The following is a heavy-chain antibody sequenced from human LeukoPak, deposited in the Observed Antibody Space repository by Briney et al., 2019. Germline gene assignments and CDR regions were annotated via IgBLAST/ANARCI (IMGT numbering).Heavy chain of an antibody. J-gene: IGHJ6*03. CDR2: IHYTGST. D-gene: IGHD2-2*01. CDR1: GGSISSYY. V-gene: IGHV4-59*01. CDR3: ARTTEGYCRSTSYSWCYYYYMDV. Sequence: SETLSLTCTVSGGSISSYYWSWIRQSPGKGLECIGYIHYTGSTNYNPSLKSRVTISVETSKNQFSLKLSSVTAADTAVYYCARTTEGYCRSTSYSWCYYYYMDVWGKGTTVTVSS.